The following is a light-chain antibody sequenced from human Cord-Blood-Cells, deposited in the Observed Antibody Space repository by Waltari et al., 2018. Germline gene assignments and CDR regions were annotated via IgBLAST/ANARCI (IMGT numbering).Light chain of an antibody. Sequence: QSALTQPASVSGSPGQSITISCTGTRSDVGGYNYVSWYQQHPGKAPKLMIYEVSNRPSGVSNRFSGSKSGNTASLTISGRQAEDEADYYCSSYTSSSTYVFGTGTKVTVL. CDR1: RSDVGGYNY. CDR3: SSYTSSSTYV. V-gene: IGLV2-14*01. CDR2: EVS. J-gene: IGLJ1*01.